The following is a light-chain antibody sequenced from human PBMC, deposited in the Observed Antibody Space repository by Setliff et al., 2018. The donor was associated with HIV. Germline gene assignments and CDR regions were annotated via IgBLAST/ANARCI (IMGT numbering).Light chain of an antibody. CDR3: SSYTSSSTFV. CDR2: DVS. J-gene: IGLJ1*01. Sequence: QSVLTQPASVSGSPGQSITTACTGTSSDVGGYKYVSWYQQHPGKAPKLIIYDVSKRPSGVSNRFSGSKSGNTASLTISGLQAEDEADYYCSSYTSSSTFVFGTGTKVTVL. V-gene: IGLV2-14*03. CDR1: SSDVGGYKY.